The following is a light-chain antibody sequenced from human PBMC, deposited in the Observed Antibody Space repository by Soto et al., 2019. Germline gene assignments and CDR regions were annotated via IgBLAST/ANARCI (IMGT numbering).Light chain of an antibody. CDR3: HQYGSSPPIT. J-gene: IGKJ5*01. CDR1: QSVSSSY. V-gene: IGKV3-20*01. CDR2: GAS. Sequence: ENVLTQSPGTLSLSPGERATLSCRASQSVSSSYSAWYQQKPGQAPRLLIYGASSRAAGIPDRFSGSGSGTDFTLTNSRLEPEDFAMYYCHQYGSSPPITFGQGTLLEIK.